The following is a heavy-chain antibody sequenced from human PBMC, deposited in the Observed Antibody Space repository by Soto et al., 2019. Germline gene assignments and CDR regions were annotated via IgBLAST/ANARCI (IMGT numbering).Heavy chain of an antibody. CDR2: ISAYNGNT. J-gene: IGHJ6*02. V-gene: IGHV1-18*04. D-gene: IGHD2-15*01. Sequence: ASVKVSCKASGYTFTSYGISWVRQAPGQGLEWMGWISAYNGNTNYAQKLQGRITMTTDTSTSTAYRELRSLRSDDTAVYYCARDWERSGRDYYYGMDVWGQGTTVTVSS. CDR1: GYTFTSYG. CDR3: ARDWERSGRDYYYGMDV.